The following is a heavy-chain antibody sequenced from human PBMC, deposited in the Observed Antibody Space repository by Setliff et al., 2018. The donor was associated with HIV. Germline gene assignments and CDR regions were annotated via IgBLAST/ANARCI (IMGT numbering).Heavy chain of an antibody. CDR1: GFTFSSYA. CDR2: ISGRGDST. V-gene: IGHV3-23*01. Sequence: PGGSLRLSCAASGFTFSSYAMSWVRQAPGKGLEWVSTISGRGDSTYYADSVKGRFTISRDNSKNTLYLQMNSLRAEDTAVYYCARGIIFGVKFYYYIDVWGKGTTVTVS. D-gene: IGHD3-3*01. CDR3: ARGIIFGVKFYYYIDV. J-gene: IGHJ6*03.